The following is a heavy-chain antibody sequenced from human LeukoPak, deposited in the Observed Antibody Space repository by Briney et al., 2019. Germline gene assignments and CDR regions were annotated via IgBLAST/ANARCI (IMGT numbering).Heavy chain of an antibody. Sequence: GGSLRLSCAASGFTVSSNYMSWVRQAPGKGLEWVSVIYSGGSTYYADSVQGRFTISRDNSKYTLYLQMNSLRAEDTAVYYCARYITRHYYDSSGYYHYFDYWGQGTLVTVSS. D-gene: IGHD3-22*01. J-gene: IGHJ4*02. CDR1: GFTVSSNY. CDR2: IYSGGST. CDR3: ARYITRHYYDSSGYYHYFDY. V-gene: IGHV3-53*01.